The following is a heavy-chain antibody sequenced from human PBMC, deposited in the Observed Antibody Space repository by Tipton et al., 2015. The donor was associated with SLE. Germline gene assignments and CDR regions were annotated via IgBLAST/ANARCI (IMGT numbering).Heavy chain of an antibody. Sequence: TLSLTCTVSGGSISSHYWSWIRQPPGKGLEWIGYIYYSGSTNYNPSLKSRVTISVDTSKNQFSLKLSSVTAADTAVYYCAGRRVAGARFDYWGQGTLVTVSS. CDR1: GGSISSHY. J-gene: IGHJ4*02. CDR3: AGRRVAGARFDY. V-gene: IGHV4-59*11. D-gene: IGHD6-19*01. CDR2: IYYSGST.